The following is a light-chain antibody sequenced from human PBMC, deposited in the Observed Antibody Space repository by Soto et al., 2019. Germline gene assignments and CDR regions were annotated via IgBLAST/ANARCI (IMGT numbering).Light chain of an antibody. CDR3: QQYNNWPRT. CDR2: GAT. CDR1: QSVSID. J-gene: IGKJ1*01. V-gene: IGKV3-15*01. Sequence: EIVMTQSPATLSVSPGTRSPLSCRASQSVSIDLACYQQTPGQAPRLLIHGATTRATGIPARFSGAGSGTEFTLTISSLQSEDFAVDYCQQYNNWPRTFGQGTKVDIK.